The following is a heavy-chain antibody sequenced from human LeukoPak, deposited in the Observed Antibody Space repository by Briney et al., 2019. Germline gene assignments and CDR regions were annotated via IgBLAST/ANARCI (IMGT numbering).Heavy chain of an antibody. J-gene: IGHJ6*03. Sequence: GGSLRLSCAASGFTFSSYAMHWVRQAPGKGLEWVAVISYDGSNKYYADSVKGRFTISRDNSKNTLYLQMNSLRAEDTAVYYCARDHNRYSSSWYPAYYYYYYMDVWGKGTTVTVSS. CDR3: ARDHNRYSSSWYPAYYYYYYMDV. V-gene: IGHV3-30*04. CDR2: ISYDGSNK. D-gene: IGHD6-13*01. CDR1: GFTFSSYA.